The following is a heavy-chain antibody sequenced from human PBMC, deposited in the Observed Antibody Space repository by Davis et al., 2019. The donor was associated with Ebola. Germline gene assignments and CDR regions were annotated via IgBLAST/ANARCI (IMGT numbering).Heavy chain of an antibody. CDR2: INAGNGNT. J-gene: IGHJ6*04. D-gene: IGHD3-9*01. CDR1: GYTFTGYY. CDR3: ARDRQYFDWLLYPDGIYYGMDV. V-gene: IGHV1-3*01. Sequence: ASVKVSCKASGYTFTGYYMHWVRQAPGQRLEWMGWINAGNGNTKYSQKFQGRVTITRDTSASTAYMELSSLRSEDTAVYYCARDRQYFDWLLYPDGIYYGMDVWGKGTTVTVSS.